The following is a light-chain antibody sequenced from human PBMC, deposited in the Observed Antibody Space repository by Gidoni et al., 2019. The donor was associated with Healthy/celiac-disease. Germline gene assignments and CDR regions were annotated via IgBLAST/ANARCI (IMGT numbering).Light chain of an antibody. CDR1: QSISSW. Sequence: DIQMTQSPSTLSASVGDRVTIPCRASQSISSWLAWYQQKPGKAPKLLIYKASSLESGVPSRFSGSGSGTEFPLTISRLQPDDFATYYCQQYNSYSTFGQGTKVEIK. CDR2: KAS. V-gene: IGKV1-5*03. J-gene: IGKJ1*01. CDR3: QQYNSYST.